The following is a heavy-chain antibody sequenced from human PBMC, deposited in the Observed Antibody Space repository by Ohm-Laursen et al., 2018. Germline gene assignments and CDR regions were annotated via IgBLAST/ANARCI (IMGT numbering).Heavy chain of an antibody. CDR1: GYTFTSYG. D-gene: IGHD1-26*01. CDR3: TMYSGSCLSDY. CDR2: NSAYNGNT. Sequence: GSSVKVSCKASGYTFTSYGISWVRQAPGQGLEWMGWNSAYNGNTNYAQKLQGRVTMTTDTSTSTAYMELRSLRSDDTAVYYWTMYSGSCLSDYWGQGTLVTVSS. J-gene: IGHJ4*02. V-gene: IGHV1-18*01.